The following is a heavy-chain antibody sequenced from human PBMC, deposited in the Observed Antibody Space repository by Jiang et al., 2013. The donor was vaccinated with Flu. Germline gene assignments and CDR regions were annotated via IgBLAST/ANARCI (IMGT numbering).Heavy chain of an antibody. J-gene: IGHJ4*02. Sequence: KPSETLSLTCTVSGGSISSSSYYWGWIRQPPGKGLDWIGTIYYSGSTYYNPSLKSRVTISVDTSKNQFSLKLSSVTAADTAVYYCARRIHSSTWYPPFDYWGQGTLVTVSS. CDR1: GGSISSSSYY. V-gene: IGHV4-39*01. D-gene: IGHD6-13*01. CDR2: IYYSGST. CDR3: ARRIHSSTWYPPFDY.